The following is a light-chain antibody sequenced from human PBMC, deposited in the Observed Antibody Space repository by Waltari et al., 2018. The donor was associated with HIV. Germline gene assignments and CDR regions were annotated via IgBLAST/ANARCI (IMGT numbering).Light chain of an antibody. Sequence: ENVLTQSPGTLSLSPGERATLSCRASQSVDSNYLAWYQQKPGQAPRLLIYGASSRATGIPDRFSGSGSGTDFTLIISRLEPEDFAVYYCQQHGTSVPLIFGGGAKVESK. CDR1: QSVDSNY. J-gene: IGKJ4*01. CDR3: QQHGTSVPLI. V-gene: IGKV3-20*01. CDR2: GAS.